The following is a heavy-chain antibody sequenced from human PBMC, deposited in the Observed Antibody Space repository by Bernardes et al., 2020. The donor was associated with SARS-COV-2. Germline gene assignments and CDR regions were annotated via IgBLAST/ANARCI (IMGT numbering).Heavy chain of an antibody. CDR3: AVWIVGATSYFDY. J-gene: IGHJ4*02. CDR2: ISAYNGNT. Sequence: APTKDSCKASGYTFTSYGISWVRQAPGQGLEWMGWISAYNGNTNYAQKLQGRVTMTTDTSTSTAYMELRSLRSDDTAVYYCAVWIVGATSYFDYWGQGTLVTVSS. D-gene: IGHD1-26*01. CDR1: GYTFTSYG. V-gene: IGHV1-18*01.